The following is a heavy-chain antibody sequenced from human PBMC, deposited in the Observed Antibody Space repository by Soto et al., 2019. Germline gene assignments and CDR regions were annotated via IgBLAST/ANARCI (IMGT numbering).Heavy chain of an antibody. V-gene: IGHV3-30*18. Sequence: PGGSLRLSCEASGFTFSSYGMHWVRQAPGKGLEWVAVISYDGSNKYYADSVKGRFTISRDNSKNTLYLQMNSLRAEDTAVYYCAKDLYLVTHIYYYYGMDVWGQGTTVTVSS. CDR3: AKDLYLVTHIYYYYGMDV. D-gene: IGHD4-4*01. J-gene: IGHJ6*02. CDR1: GFTFSSYG. CDR2: ISYDGSNK.